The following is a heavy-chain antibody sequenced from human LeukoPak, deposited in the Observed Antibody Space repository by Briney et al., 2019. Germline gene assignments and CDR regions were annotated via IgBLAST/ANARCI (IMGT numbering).Heavy chain of an antibody. J-gene: IGHJ4*02. Sequence: ASVKVSCKASGYTFTSYGISWVRQAPGQGLEWMVWISAYNGNTNYAQKLQGRVTMTTDTSTSTAYMELRSLRSDDTAVYYCARDHLYDPHFDYWGQGTLVTVSS. CDR2: ISAYNGNT. CDR1: GYTFTSYG. CDR3: ARDHLYDPHFDY. D-gene: IGHD2/OR15-2a*01. V-gene: IGHV1-18*01.